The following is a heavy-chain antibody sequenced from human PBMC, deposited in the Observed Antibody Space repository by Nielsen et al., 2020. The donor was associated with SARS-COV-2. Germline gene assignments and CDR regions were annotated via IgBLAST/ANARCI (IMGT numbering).Heavy chain of an antibody. D-gene: IGHD3/OR15-3a*01. J-gene: IGHJ6*02. Sequence: GESLKISCAASGFTFSDYYMGWIRQAPGKGLEWVSYISSSSSYAKYADSVKGRFTISRDNAKNSLFLQMSSLRAEDTAVYYCARDRTDLYGYYYYAMDVWGQGTTVTVSS. CDR3: ARDRTDLYGYYYYAMDV. CDR2: ISSSSSYA. V-gene: IGHV3-11*05. CDR1: GFTFSDYY.